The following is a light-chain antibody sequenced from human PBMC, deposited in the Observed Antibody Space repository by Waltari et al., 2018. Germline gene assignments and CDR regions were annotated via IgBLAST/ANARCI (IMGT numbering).Light chain of an antibody. V-gene: IGKV1-13*02. CDR2: YAN. CDR3: QQGNSNPFT. Sequence: IQMSQSPSSLSASVGDRVTITCRASQGISSYLNWYQQKPGKAPKLLIYYANSLASGVPPRFSGSGSGTEFTLTISSLQPEDFATYYCQQGNSNPFTFGPGTKLDIK. CDR1: QGISSY. J-gene: IGKJ3*01.